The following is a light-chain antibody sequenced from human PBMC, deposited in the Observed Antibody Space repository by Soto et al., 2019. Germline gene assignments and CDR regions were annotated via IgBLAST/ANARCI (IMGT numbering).Light chain of an antibody. CDR2: DTS. CDR3: QQRSNWPLT. CDR1: QSVSSN. V-gene: IGKV3-11*01. J-gene: IGKJ1*01. Sequence: EIVLTQSPATLSLSPGERATLSCRASQSVSSNFAWYQQKPGQAPRLLIYDTSNRATGSPARFSGSGSGTDFTLTIARLEPEDFAVYYCQQRSNWPLTFGQGTKVEIK.